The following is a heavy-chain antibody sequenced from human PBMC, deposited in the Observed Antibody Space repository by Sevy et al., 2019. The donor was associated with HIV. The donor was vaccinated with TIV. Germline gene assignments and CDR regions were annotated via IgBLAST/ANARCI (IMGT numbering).Heavy chain of an antibody. CDR3: ARRPGYCSGGSCYFWFDP. Sequence: GESLKISCKGSGFTFCSYWIAWVRQMTGKGLECMGIIYPGDSETRYSPSFQGQVTISADKSISTAYLQWSSLKASDTAIYYCARRPGYCSGGSCYFWFDPWGQGPLVTVSS. CDR1: GFTFCSYW. D-gene: IGHD2-15*01. J-gene: IGHJ5*02. V-gene: IGHV5-51*01. CDR2: IYPGDSET.